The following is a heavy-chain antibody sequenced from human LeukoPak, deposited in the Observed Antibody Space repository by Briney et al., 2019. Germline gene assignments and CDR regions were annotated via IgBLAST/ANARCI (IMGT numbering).Heavy chain of an antibody. J-gene: IGHJ6*03. CDR2: ISSTGGTA. V-gene: IGHV3-23*01. CDR3: ARDPYNGNYGDSYYYYMDV. CDR1: GFTFSSFG. D-gene: IGHD1-26*01. Sequence: GGSLRLSCAASGFTFSSFGMSWVRQAPGKRLEWVSAISSTGGTAYYADSVKGRFTISRDNAKNSLYLQMNSLRAEDTAIYYCARDPYNGNYGDSYYYYMDVWGKGTTVTISS.